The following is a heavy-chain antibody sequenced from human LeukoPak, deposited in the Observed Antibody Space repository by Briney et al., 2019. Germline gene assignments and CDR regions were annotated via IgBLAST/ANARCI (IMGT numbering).Heavy chain of an antibody. Sequence: SETLSLTCTVSGGSISSSSYYWGWIRQPPGKGLEWIGYIYYSGSTNYNPSLKSRVTISVDTSKNQFSLKLSSVTAADTAVYYCARALFTVGAQTLYYFDYWGQGTLVTVSS. J-gene: IGHJ4*02. V-gene: IGHV4-61*05. CDR1: GGSISSSSYY. CDR2: IYYSGST. CDR3: ARALFTVGAQTLYYFDY. D-gene: IGHD1-26*01.